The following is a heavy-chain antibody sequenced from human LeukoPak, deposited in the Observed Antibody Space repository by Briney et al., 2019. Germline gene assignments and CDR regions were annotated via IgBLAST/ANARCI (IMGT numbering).Heavy chain of an antibody. Sequence: SVKVSCKASGGTFSSYAINWVRQAPGQGLEWMGGIIPIFGTTNYAQRFQGRVTITADESTSTAYMELSSLRSEDTAVYYCARRVLRRGYSGYGGLDYWGQGTLVTVSS. V-gene: IGHV1-69*13. D-gene: IGHD5-12*01. J-gene: IGHJ4*02. CDR3: ARRVLRRGYSGYGGLDY. CDR1: GGTFSSYA. CDR2: IIPIFGTT.